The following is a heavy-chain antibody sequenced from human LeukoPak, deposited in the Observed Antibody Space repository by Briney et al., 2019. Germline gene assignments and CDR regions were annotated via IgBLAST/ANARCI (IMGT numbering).Heavy chain of an antibody. V-gene: IGHV3-48*03. Sequence: GGSLRLSCAASGFTLSSYEMNWVRQAPGKGLEWVSYISSSGSTIYYADSVKGRFTISRDNAKNSLYLQMNSLRAEDTAVYYCARDVPHNWFDTWGQGTLVTVSS. CDR1: GFTLSSYE. CDR2: ISSSGSTI. CDR3: ARDVPHNWFDT. J-gene: IGHJ5*02.